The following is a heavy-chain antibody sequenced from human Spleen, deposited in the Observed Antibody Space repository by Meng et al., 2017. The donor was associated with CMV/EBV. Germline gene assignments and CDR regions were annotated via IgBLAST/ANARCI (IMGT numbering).Heavy chain of an antibody. J-gene: IGHJ5*01. CDR2: INPNSGGT. CDR3: ARDWSRGSSYYGGWFDP. CDR1: GYTFSDYY. Sequence: ASVKVSCKTSGYTFSDYYMHWVRQAPGQGLEWMGWINPNSGGTSYAQKFQGRVTLTSDTSINTAYMELSRLTSDDTAVYYCARDWSRGSSYYGGWFDPWGQGTTVTVSS. D-gene: IGHD3-10*01. V-gene: IGHV1-2*02.